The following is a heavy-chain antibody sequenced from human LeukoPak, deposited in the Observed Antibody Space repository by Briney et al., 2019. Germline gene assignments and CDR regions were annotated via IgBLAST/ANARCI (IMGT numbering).Heavy chain of an antibody. CDR3: GRNMDV. CDR2: IKQDGSEK. Sequence: GGSLRLSCAGSGFIFSDYVISWVRQAPGKGLEWVANIKQDGSEKYYVDAVKGRSTISRDNAKNSLYLQMNNLRVEDTAVYYCGRNMDVWGQGTTVTVPS. CDR1: GFIFSDYV. V-gene: IGHV3-7*01. J-gene: IGHJ6*02.